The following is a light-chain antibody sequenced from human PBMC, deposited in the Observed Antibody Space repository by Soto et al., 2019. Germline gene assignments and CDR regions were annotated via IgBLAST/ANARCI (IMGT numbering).Light chain of an antibody. J-gene: IGKJ2*01. CDR3: QHDNSGFA. CDR1: QSVNSW. V-gene: IGKV1-5*01. Sequence: DIQMTQSPSTLSASVGDRVTITCRASQSVNSWLAWYQQKPGKAPKVLIYDASSSQSGVPSRFSGGGSETQCTLTVSSLQPDDSATYYGQHDNSGFAFGQGTKLEIK. CDR2: DAS.